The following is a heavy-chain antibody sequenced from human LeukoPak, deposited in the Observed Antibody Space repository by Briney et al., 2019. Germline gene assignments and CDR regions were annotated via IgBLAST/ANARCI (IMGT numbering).Heavy chain of an antibody. CDR2: ISSSSSYI. CDR1: GFTFSSYS. D-gene: IGHD3-22*01. V-gene: IGHV3-21*04. J-gene: IGHJ4*02. CDR3: ARGDSSGNMRGEYFDY. Sequence: PGGSLRLSCAASGFTFSSYSMNWVRQAPGKGLEWVSSISSSSSYIYYADSVKGRFTISRDNAKNSLYLQMNSLRAEDTALYYCARGDSSGNMRGEYFDYWGQGTLVTVSS.